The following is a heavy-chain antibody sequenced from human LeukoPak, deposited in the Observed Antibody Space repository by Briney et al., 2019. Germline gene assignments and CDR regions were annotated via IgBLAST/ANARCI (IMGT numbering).Heavy chain of an antibody. D-gene: IGHD3-10*01. J-gene: IGHJ3*02. Sequence: GGSLRLSCAASGFTFSDYYMSWIRQAPGKGLEWVSYISSSSSYTNYADSVRGRFTISRDNAKNSLYLQMNSLRAEDTAVYYCASPPSFTGSFYGSGDAFDIWGQGTMVTVSS. CDR2: ISSSSSYT. V-gene: IGHV3-11*06. CDR1: GFTFSDYY. CDR3: ASPPSFTGSFYGSGDAFDI.